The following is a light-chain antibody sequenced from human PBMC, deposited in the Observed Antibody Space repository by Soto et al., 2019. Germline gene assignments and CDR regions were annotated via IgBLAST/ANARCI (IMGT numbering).Light chain of an antibody. CDR3: QPFTSYSPGA. CDR1: QRISGW. V-gene: IGKV1-5*01. J-gene: IGKJ1*01. CDR2: DAS. Sequence: DIRVTNSAFTLSAYVGDTVTITCRASQRISGWLAWHQQKPGKAPKLLIYDASSLESGVPSRFSGSGSGTEFTLTISSLQPDDFATYYCQPFTSYSPGAFGQVTKVAIK.